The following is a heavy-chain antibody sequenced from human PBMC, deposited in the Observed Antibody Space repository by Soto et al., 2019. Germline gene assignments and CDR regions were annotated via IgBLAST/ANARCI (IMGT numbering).Heavy chain of an antibody. D-gene: IGHD6-6*01. J-gene: IGHJ4*02. V-gene: IGHV1-69*13. CDR1: GGTFSSYA. CDR3: ARDGVIAARPRGFDY. Sequence: SVKVSFKASGGTFSSYAISWLRQAPGQGLEWMGGIIPIFGTANYAQKFQGRVTITADGSTSTAYMELSSLRSEDTVVYYCARDGVIAARPRGFDYWGQGTLVTVSS. CDR2: IIPIFGTA.